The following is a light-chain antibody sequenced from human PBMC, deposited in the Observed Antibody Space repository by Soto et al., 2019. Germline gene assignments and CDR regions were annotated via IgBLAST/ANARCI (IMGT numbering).Light chain of an antibody. J-gene: IGLJ1*01. CDR3: TSYTSTTNFYV. V-gene: IGLV2-18*02. Sequence: QSVLTQPPSVSGCPGQSVTISCTGTGSDVGGYNRVSWYQQRPGTAPKIMIYEVSNRPSGVPDRFSGSKSGNTASLAISGLQAEDEADYYCTSYTSTTNFYVFGSGTKVTVL. CDR1: GSDVGGYNR. CDR2: EVS.